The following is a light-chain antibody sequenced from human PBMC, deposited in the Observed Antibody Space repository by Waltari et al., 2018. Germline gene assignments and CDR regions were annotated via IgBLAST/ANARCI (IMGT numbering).Light chain of an antibody. V-gene: IGKV1-39*01. J-gene: IGKJ3*01. CDR1: QTISDH. Sequence: DFQMTQSPSSLSASVGDRVNYTCRATQTISDHLNWYQQKPGKAPKLLIYASSTLQSGVSSRFSGSRSATDFTLTISSLQPDDCATYYCQQSYTTAFTFGPGTTVHLK. CDR2: ASS. CDR3: QQSYTTAFT.